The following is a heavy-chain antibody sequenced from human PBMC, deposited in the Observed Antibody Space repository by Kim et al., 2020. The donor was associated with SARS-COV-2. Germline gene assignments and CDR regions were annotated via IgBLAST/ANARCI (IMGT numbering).Heavy chain of an antibody. J-gene: IGHJ4*02. CDR1: GYTFTSYY. V-gene: IGHV1-46*01. CDR3: ARSLGSGVSYDYVWGSYNLLDY. Sequence: ASVKVSCKASGYTFTSYYMHWVRQAPGQGLEWMGIINPSGGSTSYAQKFQGRVTMTRDTSTSTVYMELSSLRSEDTAVYYCARSLGSGVSYDYVWGSYNLLDYWGQGTLVTVSS. CDR2: INPSGGST. D-gene: IGHD3-16*01.